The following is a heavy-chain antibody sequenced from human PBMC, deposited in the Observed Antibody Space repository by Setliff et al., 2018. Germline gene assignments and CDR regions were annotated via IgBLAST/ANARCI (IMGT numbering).Heavy chain of an antibody. J-gene: IGHJ5*02. Sequence: ASVKVSCKASGYTFTRYYMHWVRQAPGQGLEWMGIINPSGGSTSYAQKFQGRVTMTRDTSTSTVYMELSSLRSEDTAVYYCARGGIGFSEITIFGVALYWFDPWGQGTLVTVPQ. CDR3: ARGGIGFSEITIFGVALYWFDP. V-gene: IGHV1-46*01. CDR1: GYTFTRYY. CDR2: INPSGGST. D-gene: IGHD3-3*01.